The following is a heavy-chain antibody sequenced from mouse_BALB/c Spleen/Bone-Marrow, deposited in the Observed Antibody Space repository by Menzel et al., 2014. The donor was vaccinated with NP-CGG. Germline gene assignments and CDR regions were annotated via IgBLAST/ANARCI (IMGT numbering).Heavy chain of an antibody. J-gene: IGHJ3*01. CDR3: ARHYYGAR. Sequence: VHVKQSGGGLVQPGGSLKLSCAASGFTFSSYGMSWVRQTPDKRLELVATINSNGGSTYYPDSVKGRFTISRDNAKNTLYLQMSSLKSEDTAMYYCARHYYGARWGQGTPVTVSA. CDR2: INSNGGST. D-gene: IGHD1-2*01. CDR1: GFTFSSYG. V-gene: IGHV5-6-3*01.